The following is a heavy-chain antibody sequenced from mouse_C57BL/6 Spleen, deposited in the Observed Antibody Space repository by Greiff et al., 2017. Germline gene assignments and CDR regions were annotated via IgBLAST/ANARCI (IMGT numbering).Heavy chain of an antibody. Sequence: EVKLVESGGGLVQSGRSLRLSCATSGFTFSDFYMEWVRQAPGKGLEWIAASRNKANDYTTEYSASVKGRFIVSRDTSQSILYLQMNALRAEDTAIYYCARDLYYYGSSPWYFDVWGTGTTVTVSS. J-gene: IGHJ1*03. D-gene: IGHD1-1*01. CDR1: GFTFSDFY. CDR3: ARDLYYYGSSPWYFDV. CDR2: SRNKANDYTT. V-gene: IGHV7-1*01.